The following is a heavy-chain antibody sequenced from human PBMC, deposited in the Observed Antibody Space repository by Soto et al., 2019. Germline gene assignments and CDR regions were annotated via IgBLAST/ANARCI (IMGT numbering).Heavy chain of an antibody. Sequence: QVQLQESGPGLVKPSQTLSLTCTVSGGSISSGGYYWSWIRQHPGKGLEWIGYIYYSGSTYYNPCLKSRFTISVDTSKNPFSLKLSSGTAAETAVYYCARVLGSGSAWFDPWGQGTLVTVSS. CDR3: ARVLGSGSAWFDP. CDR2: IYYSGST. D-gene: IGHD3-10*01. J-gene: IGHJ5*02. CDR1: GGSISSGGYY. V-gene: IGHV4-31*03.